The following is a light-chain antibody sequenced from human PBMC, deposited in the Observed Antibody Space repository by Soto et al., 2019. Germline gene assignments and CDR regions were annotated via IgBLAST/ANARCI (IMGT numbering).Light chain of an antibody. Sequence: EIVMTQSPATLSVSPGERATLSCRASQSVSSNLAWYQQKPGQAPRLLIYGPSTRATGIPTRFSGSGSGTEFNLTISSLQSEDFAVYYCQQYNSWPGTFGQRTKVEIK. CDR2: GPS. CDR1: QSVSSN. V-gene: IGKV3-15*01. J-gene: IGKJ1*01. CDR3: QQYNSWPGT.